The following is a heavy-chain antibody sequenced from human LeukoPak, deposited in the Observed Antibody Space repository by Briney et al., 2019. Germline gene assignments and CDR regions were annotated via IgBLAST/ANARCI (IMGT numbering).Heavy chain of an antibody. CDR3: ARHFRYYYDSSGPEDAFDI. D-gene: IGHD3-22*01. Sequence: SETLSLTCAVYGGSFSGYYWSWIRQPPGKGLEWIGEINHSGSTNYNPSLKSRVTISVDTSKNQFSLKLSSVTAADTAVYYCARHFRYYYDSSGPEDAFDIWGQGTMVTVSS. V-gene: IGHV4-34*01. CDR2: INHSGST. CDR1: GGSFSGYY. J-gene: IGHJ3*02.